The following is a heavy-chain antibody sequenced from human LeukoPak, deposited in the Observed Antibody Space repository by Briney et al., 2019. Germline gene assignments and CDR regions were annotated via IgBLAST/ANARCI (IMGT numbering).Heavy chain of an antibody. D-gene: IGHD2-2*01. CDR2: IIPIFGTA. V-gene: IGHV1-69*06. CDR1: GGTFSSYA. Sequence: ASVKVSCKASGGTFSSYAISWVRQAPGQGLEWMGGIIPIFGTANYAQKFQGRVTITADKSTSTAYMELSSLRSEDTAVYYCARDRGDIVVAPAAIWFDPWGQGTLVTVSS. J-gene: IGHJ5*02. CDR3: ARDRGDIVVAPAAIWFDP.